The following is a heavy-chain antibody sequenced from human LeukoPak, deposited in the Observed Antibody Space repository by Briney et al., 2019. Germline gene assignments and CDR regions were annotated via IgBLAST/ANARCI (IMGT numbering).Heavy chain of an antibody. V-gene: IGHV3-23*01. D-gene: IGHD2-2*01. Sequence: GGSLRLSCAASGFTFSSYAMTWVRQAPDKGLEWVSAISGSDGSTYYADSVKGRFTISRDDSQNTLYLQMNSLSAEDAAVYYCAKVETSGGANCYALDYWGQGTLVTVSS. CDR1: GFTFSSYA. CDR2: ISGSDGST. CDR3: AKVETSGGANCYALDY. J-gene: IGHJ4*02.